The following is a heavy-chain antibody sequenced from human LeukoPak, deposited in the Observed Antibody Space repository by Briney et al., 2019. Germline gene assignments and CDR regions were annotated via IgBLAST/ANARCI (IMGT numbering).Heavy chain of an antibody. D-gene: IGHD6-19*01. CDR3: AKDPRGMGSGWRRIFDY. CDR2: ISGSGGST. Sequence: GGSLRLSCAASGFTFSSYAMSWVRQAPGKGLEWVSAISGSGGSTYYADSVKGRFTISRGNSKNTLYLQMNSLRAEDTAVYYCAKDPRGMGSGWRRIFDYWGQGTLVTVSS. V-gene: IGHV3-23*01. CDR1: GFTFSSYA. J-gene: IGHJ4*02.